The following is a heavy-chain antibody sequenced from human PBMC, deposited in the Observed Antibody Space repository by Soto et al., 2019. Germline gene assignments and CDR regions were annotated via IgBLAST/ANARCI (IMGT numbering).Heavy chain of an antibody. CDR3: VKRSSSSTFDY. J-gene: IGHJ4*02. CDR1: GFTFSSYA. D-gene: IGHD6-6*01. CDR2: ISGSDDST. Sequence: VQLLESGGGLVQPGESLRLSCAASGFTFSSYAMSWVRQAPGKGLEWVSVISGSDDSTYYADSVKGRFTISRDNSKNTLYLQMNSLRAEDTAVYYCVKRSSSSTFDYWGQGTLVTVSS. V-gene: IGHV3-23*01.